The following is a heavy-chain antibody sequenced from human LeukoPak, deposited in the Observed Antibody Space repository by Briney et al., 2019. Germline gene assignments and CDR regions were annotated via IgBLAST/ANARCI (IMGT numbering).Heavy chain of an antibody. Sequence: SETLSLTCAVYGSSFSGYSWSWIRQSPGKGLEWIGEINHSGSTNYNPSLKSRVTVSADTSKTRFSLELSSVTAADTAVYYCARGLKWDFVEARLWNYWGQGTLVTVSS. J-gene: IGHJ4*02. CDR3: ARGLKWDFVEARLWNY. V-gene: IGHV4-34*01. CDR1: GSSFSGYS. CDR2: INHSGST. D-gene: IGHD1-26*01.